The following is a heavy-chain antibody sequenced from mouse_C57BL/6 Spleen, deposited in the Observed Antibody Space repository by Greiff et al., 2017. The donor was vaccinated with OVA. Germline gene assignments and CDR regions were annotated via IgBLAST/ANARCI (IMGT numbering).Heavy chain of an antibody. CDR1: GFTFSNYW. J-gene: IGHJ4*01. D-gene: IGHD1-1*01. V-gene: IGHV6-3*01. CDR2: IRLKSDNYAT. Sequence: EVQRVESGGGLVQPGGSMKLSCVASGFTFSNYWMNWVRQSPEKGLEWVAQIRLKSDNYATHYAESVKGRFTISRDDSKSSVYLQINNLRAAATGIYYCTGHYYSGTYHRDYAMDYWGQGTSVTVSS. CDR3: TGHYYSGTYHRDYAMDY.